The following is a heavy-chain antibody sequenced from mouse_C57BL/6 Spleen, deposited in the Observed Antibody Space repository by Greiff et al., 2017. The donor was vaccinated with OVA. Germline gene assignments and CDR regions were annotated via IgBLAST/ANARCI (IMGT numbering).Heavy chain of an antibody. CDR3: AREYYGYVAMDY. Sequence: DVTLVESEGGLVQPGSSMKLSCTASGFTFSDYYMAWVRQVPEKGLEWVANINYDGSSTYYLDSLKSRFIISRDNAKNILYLQMSSLKSEDTATYYCAREYYGYVAMDYWGQGTSVTVSS. D-gene: IGHD2-2*01. CDR2: INYDGSST. CDR1: GFTFSDYY. J-gene: IGHJ4*01. V-gene: IGHV5-16*01.